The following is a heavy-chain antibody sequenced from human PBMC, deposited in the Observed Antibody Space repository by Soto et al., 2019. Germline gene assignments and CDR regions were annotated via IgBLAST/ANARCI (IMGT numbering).Heavy chain of an antibody. Sequence: SQTLSLTCAISGDSVSSNSAAWNWIRQSPSRGLEWLGRTYYRSKWYNDYAVSVKSRITINPDTSKNQFSLQLNSVTPEDTAVYYCAREWGYRDYSYYDGMDVWGQGTTVTVSS. J-gene: IGHJ6*02. V-gene: IGHV6-1*01. CDR2: TYYRSKWYN. CDR1: GDSVSSNSAA. D-gene: IGHD4-4*01. CDR3: AREWGYRDYSYYDGMDV.